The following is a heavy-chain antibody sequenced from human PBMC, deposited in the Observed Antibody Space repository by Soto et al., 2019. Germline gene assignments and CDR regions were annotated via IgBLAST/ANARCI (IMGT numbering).Heavy chain of an antibody. Sequence: GGSLKIPCEVSTYTYPPYWIGWVRQMPGKGLEWMGIIYLGDSDTRYSPSFQGQVTISADRSISTAYLQWSSLKASDTAMYYCARLRVGFGELLTYWGQGTLVTVSS. D-gene: IGHD3-10*01. CDR1: TYTYPPYW. V-gene: IGHV5-51*01. CDR2: IYLGDSDT. CDR3: ARLRVGFGELLTY. J-gene: IGHJ4*02.